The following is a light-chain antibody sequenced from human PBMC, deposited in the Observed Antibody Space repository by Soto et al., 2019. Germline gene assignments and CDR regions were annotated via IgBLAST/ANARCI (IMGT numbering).Light chain of an antibody. V-gene: IGKV3-11*01. J-gene: IGKJ5*01. CDR1: QSVNTY. CDR3: QQRMIWPPIT. Sequence: EVVLTQSPATLSLSPGERATLSCRASQSVNTYLVWYQQKPGQPPRLLIHDASTRATGIPARFSGSGSGTDFTLTISSLEPEDFAIYYCQQRMIWPPITFGQGTRLEIK. CDR2: DAS.